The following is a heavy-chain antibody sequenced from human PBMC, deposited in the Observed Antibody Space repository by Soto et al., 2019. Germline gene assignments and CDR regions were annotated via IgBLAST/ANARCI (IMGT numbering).Heavy chain of an antibody. CDR2: IHPNNGDT. Sequence: QVQLVQSGAEVKMPGASVKVYCKTSGYNFNAHYMHWVRQAPGRGLEWMGWIHPNNGDTYYAQEFQGWVTMTGDASMRTYYMELSSLKSDDTAVYYCARDMAGSQGRYFDYWGQGTLVTVSS. D-gene: IGHD3-10*01. V-gene: IGHV1-2*04. J-gene: IGHJ4*02. CDR3: ARDMAGSQGRYFDY. CDR1: GYNFNAHY.